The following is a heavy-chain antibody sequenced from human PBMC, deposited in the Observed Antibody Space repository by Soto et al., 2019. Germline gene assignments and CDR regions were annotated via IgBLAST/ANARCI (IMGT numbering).Heavy chain of an antibody. CDR1: GYTFTGYY. J-gene: IGHJ4*02. V-gene: IGHV1-2*04. Sequence: ASVKASCKASGYTFTGYYMHWVRQAPGQGLEWMGWINPNSGGTNYAQKFQGWVTMTRDTSISTAYMELSRLRSDDTAVYYCARDVFGQHFDYWGQGTLVTVSS. D-gene: IGHD3-3*01. CDR2: INPNSGGT. CDR3: ARDVFGQHFDY.